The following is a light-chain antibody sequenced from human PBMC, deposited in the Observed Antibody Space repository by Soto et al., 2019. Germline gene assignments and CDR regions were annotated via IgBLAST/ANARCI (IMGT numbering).Light chain of an antibody. CDR3: GTWDSSLNLGV. CDR1: SSNIGKNF. CDR2: DSV. J-gene: IGLJ3*02. V-gene: IGLV1-51*01. Sequence: QSVLTQPPSVSAAPGQKVTISCSGSSSNIGKNFVSWYRQFPGTAPKLLIFDSVKRPSGIPDRFSGSKSGTSATLAITELQSGDEADYFCGTWDSSLNLGVFGGGTKLTVL.